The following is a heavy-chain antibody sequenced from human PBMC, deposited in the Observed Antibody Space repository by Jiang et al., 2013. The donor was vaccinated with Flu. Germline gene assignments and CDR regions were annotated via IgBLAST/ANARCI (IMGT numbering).Heavy chain of an antibody. CDR2: IYYSGST. J-gene: IGHJ4*02. D-gene: IGHD4-17*01. CDR3: AGSKGPKLYGEVDY. V-gene: IGHV4-31*03. CDR1: GGSVSSGGFY. Sequence: GPGLVKPSQTLSLTCTVSGGSVSSGGFYWSWVRQRPGKGLEWIGYIYYSGSTYYNPSLKSRVTISVDTSKNQFSLKLSSVTAADSAVYFCAGSKGPKLYGEVDYWGQGTLVTVSS.